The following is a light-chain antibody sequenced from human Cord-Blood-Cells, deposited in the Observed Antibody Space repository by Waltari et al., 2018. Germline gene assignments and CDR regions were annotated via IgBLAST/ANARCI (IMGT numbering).Light chain of an antibody. V-gene: IGLV2-11*01. CDR1: SSDVGGYNY. CDR2: DVS. J-gene: IGLJ1*01. CDR3: CSYAGSYTYV. Sequence: QSALTQPRSVSGSPGQSVTISCTGTSSDVGGYNYVSWYQQHPGKAPKLMIYDVSKRPSGVHERFSGSKSGYAASLTISGLQAEDEADYYCCSYAGSYTYVFGTGTKVTVL.